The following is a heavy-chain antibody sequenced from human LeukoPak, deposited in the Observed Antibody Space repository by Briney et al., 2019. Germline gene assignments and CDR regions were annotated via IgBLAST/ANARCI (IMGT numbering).Heavy chain of an antibody. CDR3: ARDRSETGNYFDY. CDR1: GFTFSSYA. Sequence: PGGSLRLSCAASGFTFSSYAMSWVRQAPGKGLEWVSAISGSGGSTYYADSVKGRFTISRDNSKNTLYLQMNSLRAEDTAVYYCARDRSETGNYFDYWGQGTLVTVSS. D-gene: IGHD1-14*01. J-gene: IGHJ4*02. V-gene: IGHV3-23*01. CDR2: ISGSGGST.